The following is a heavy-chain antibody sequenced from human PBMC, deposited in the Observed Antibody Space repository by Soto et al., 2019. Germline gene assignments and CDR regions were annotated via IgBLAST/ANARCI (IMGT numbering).Heavy chain of an antibody. V-gene: IGHV4-59*01. J-gene: IGHJ5*02. CDR1: GGSISRYY. D-gene: IGHD3-10*01. Sequence: SETLSLTCTVSGGSISRYYWNWIRQPPGKGQEWIGYIYYSGSTNYNPSLKSRVTISVDTSKNQFSLKLSSVTAADTAVYYCARDPGSGSYYGWFDPWGQGTLVTV. CDR3: ARDPGSGSYYGWFDP. CDR2: IYYSGST.